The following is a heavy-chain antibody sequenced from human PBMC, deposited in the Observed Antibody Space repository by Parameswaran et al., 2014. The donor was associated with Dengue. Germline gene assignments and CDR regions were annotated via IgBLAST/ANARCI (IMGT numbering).Heavy chain of an antibody. CDR3: AHTPGDVLYFQH. Sequence: WIRQPPGKALEWLALIYWDDDKRYSPSLKSRLTITKDTSKNQVVLTMTNMDPVDTATYYCAHTPGDVLYFQHWGQGTLVTVSS. V-gene: IGHV2-5*02. D-gene: IGHD3-10*01. CDR2: IYWDDDK. J-gene: IGHJ1*01.